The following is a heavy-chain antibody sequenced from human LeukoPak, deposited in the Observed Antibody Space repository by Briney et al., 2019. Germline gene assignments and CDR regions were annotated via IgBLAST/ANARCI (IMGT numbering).Heavy chain of an antibody. Sequence: SETLSLTCTVSGGSISSYYWGWIRQPPGKGLEWIGYIYYSGSTNYNPSLKSRVTISVDTSKNQFSLKLSSVTAADTAVYYCARAKYYYDSSGKRPSYAFDIWGQGTMVTVSS. CDR3: ARAKYYYDSSGKRPSYAFDI. D-gene: IGHD3-22*01. CDR1: GGSISSYY. J-gene: IGHJ3*02. V-gene: IGHV4-59*01. CDR2: IYYSGST.